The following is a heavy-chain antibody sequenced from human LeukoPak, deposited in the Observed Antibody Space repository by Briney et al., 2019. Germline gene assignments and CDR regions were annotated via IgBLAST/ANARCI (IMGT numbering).Heavy chain of an antibody. Sequence: GESLKISCKASGYNFPNHWIGWVRQMPGKGLEWMGIIYPGDSDTRYRPSFQGQVTISADKSINTAYLQWSSLKASDTAMYYCARLVSGGYRYGPNDYWGQGTLVTVSS. CDR1: GYNFPNHW. J-gene: IGHJ4*02. CDR3: ARLVSGGYRYGPNDY. V-gene: IGHV5-51*01. CDR2: IYPGDSDT. D-gene: IGHD5-18*01.